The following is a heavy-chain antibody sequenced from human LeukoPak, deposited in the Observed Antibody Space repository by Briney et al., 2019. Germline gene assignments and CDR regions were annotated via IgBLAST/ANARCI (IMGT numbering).Heavy chain of an antibody. D-gene: IGHD4-17*01. CDR1: ADSISSSSYY. CDR2: IYYSGST. CDR3: ARGLVDQTKVNTFDY. J-gene: IGHJ4*02. Sequence: SQTLSLTCTVSADSISSSSYYWGWIRHPPGKGLEWIGRIYYSGSTYYNPSLKSRVTISVDTSKNQFSLKLSSVTAADTAVYYCARGLVDQTKVNTFDYWGQGTLVTVSS. V-gene: IGHV4-39*07.